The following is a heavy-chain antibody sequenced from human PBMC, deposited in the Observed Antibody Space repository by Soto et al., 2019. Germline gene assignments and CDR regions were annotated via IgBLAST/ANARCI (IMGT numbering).Heavy chain of an antibody. Sequence: PGGSLRLSCAASGFNLITYGMHWVRQAPGKGLEWVAVIWWDGSKKYYADSVKGRFTISRDNSKNTLYLQMNSLRVEDAAVYYCARDYYGSGSQYNPLDYWGQGT. D-gene: IGHD3-10*01. CDR1: GFNLITYG. V-gene: IGHV3-33*01. CDR2: IWWDGSKK. J-gene: IGHJ4*02. CDR3: ARDYYGSGSQYNPLDY.